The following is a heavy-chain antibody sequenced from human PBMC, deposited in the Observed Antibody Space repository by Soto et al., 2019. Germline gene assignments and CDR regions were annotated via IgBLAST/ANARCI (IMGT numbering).Heavy chain of an antibody. CDR1: GGSFSGYY. CDR3: ARGPDRYGSGRRCYFLDY. CDR2: INHSGST. V-gene: IGHV4-34*01. D-gene: IGHD2-15*01. J-gene: IGHJ4*02. Sequence: SETLSLTCAVYGGSFSGYYWSWIRQPPGKGLEWIGEINHSGSTNYNPSLKSRVTISVDTSKNQFSLKLSSVTAADTAVYYCARGPDRYGSGRRCYFLDYWGQGTLVTVSS.